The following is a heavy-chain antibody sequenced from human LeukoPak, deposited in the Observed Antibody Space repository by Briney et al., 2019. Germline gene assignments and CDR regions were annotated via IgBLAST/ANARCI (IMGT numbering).Heavy chain of an antibody. J-gene: IGHJ3*02. Sequence: ASVKVSCKVSGYTLTELSMHWVRQAPGKGPEWMGGFDPEDGETIYAQKFQGRVTMTEDTSTDTAYMELSSLRSEDTAVYYCATDLPDKYFDWDDAFDIWGQGTMVTVSS. CDR3: ATDLPDKYFDWDDAFDI. CDR1: GYTLTELS. D-gene: IGHD3-9*01. CDR2: FDPEDGET. V-gene: IGHV1-24*01.